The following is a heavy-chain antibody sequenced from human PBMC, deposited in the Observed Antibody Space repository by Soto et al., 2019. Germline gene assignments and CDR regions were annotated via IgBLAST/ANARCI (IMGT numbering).Heavy chain of an antibody. D-gene: IGHD6-13*01. Sequence: EVQLVESGGGLVQPGGSLRLSCAASGITVSTNYMSWVRQAPGRGLEWVSVIHSGGSTYYADSVKGRFTVSRDNSKNTLDLQMNSLRGEDTAVYFCARDGYSGSWSISWGQGTLVTVSS. V-gene: IGHV3-66*01. CDR1: GITVSTNY. CDR3: ARDGYSGSWSIS. J-gene: IGHJ4*02. CDR2: IHSGGST.